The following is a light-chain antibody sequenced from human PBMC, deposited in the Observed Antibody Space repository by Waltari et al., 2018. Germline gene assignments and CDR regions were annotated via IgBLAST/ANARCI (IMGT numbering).Light chain of an antibody. Sequence: EIVLTQSPATLSVSPGERATLSCRPSQSVSTKVAWYQQRPGQAPRLLIYAASSRATGVPARFGGSGYETDFTLTISGLQSEDFAVYYCQHYEGWPPWTFGQGTKV. J-gene: IGKJ1*01. CDR1: QSVSTK. CDR2: AAS. CDR3: QHYEGWPPWT. V-gene: IGKV3-15*01.